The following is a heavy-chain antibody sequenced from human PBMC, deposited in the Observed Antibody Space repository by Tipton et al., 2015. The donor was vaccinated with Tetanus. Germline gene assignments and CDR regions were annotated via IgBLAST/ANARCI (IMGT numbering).Heavy chain of an antibody. CDR1: SVSIADNTNY. J-gene: IGHJ6*02. V-gene: IGHV4-39*07. CDR2: IYSSGDT. D-gene: IGHD5-24*01. CDR3: ARYNSYFYAMDV. Sequence: LRLSCTVSSVSIADNTNYWGWIRQPPGKGLEWIGSIYSSGDTYSNPSLKSRVTISVGETKRQFSLNLTSVTAADTAVYYCARYNSYFYAMDVWGQGTTVTVSS.